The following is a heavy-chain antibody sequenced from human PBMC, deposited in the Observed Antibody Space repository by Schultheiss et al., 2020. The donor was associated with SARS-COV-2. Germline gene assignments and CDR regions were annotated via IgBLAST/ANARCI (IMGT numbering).Heavy chain of an antibody. Sequence: GGSLRLSCAASGFTFSSYAMSWVRQAPGKGLEWVSAISGSGGSTYYADSVKGRFTISRDNSKNKLYLQMNSLRAEDTAVYYCAKIAAPGYYYGMDVWGQGTTVTVSS. V-gene: IGHV3-23*01. J-gene: IGHJ6*02. CDR3: AKIAAPGYYYGMDV. CDR1: GFTFSSYA. CDR2: ISGSGGST. D-gene: IGHD6-13*01.